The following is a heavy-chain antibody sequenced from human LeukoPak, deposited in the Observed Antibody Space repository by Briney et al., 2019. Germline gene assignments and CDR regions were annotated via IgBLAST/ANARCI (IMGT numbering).Heavy chain of an antibody. CDR2: IYYSGST. D-gene: IGHD3-22*01. CDR3: ASLVYYDSSGYATFDY. Sequence: SETLSLTCTVSGGSISSYYWSWIRQPPGKGLEWIGYIYYSGSTNYNPSLKSRVTISVDTSKNQFSLKLSSVTAADTAVYYCASLVYYDSSGYATFDYWGRGTLVTVSS. V-gene: IGHV4-59*08. CDR1: GGSISSYY. J-gene: IGHJ4*02.